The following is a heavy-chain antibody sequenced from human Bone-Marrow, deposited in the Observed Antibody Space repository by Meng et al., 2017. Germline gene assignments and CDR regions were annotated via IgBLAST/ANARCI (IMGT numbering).Heavy chain of an antibody. CDR1: GFTFSSYG. CDR2: IWYDGSNK. D-gene: IGHD6-19*01. J-gene: IGHJ4*02. Sequence: GESLKISCAASGFTFSSYGMHWVRQAPGKGLEWVAVIWYDGSNKYYADSVKGRFTISRDNSENTLYLQMNSLRAEDTAVYYCAREWLSSGWYRGDLDYWGQGTLVTVSS. V-gene: IGHV3-33*01. CDR3: AREWLSSGWYRGDLDY.